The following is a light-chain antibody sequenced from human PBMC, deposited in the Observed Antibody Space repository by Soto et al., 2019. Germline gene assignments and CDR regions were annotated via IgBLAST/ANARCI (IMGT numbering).Light chain of an antibody. J-gene: IGLJ2*01. CDR3: AAWDDSLSAVV. CDR2: RND. V-gene: IGLV1-47*01. CDR1: SSNIGSNY. Sequence: QSVLTQPPSASETPGQRVTISCSGSSSNIGSNYVYWYQQFPGSAPKPLIYRNDQRPSGVPDRFSGSKSGTSASLAISGPRSEDEADYYCAAWDDSLSAVVFGGGTKVTVL.